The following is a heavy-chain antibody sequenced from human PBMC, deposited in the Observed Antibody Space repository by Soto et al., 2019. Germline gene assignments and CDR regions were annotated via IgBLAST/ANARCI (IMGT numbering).Heavy chain of an antibody. D-gene: IGHD6-19*01. CDR3: ARTAVAGNGMDV. V-gene: IGHV2-70*11. J-gene: IGHJ6*02. Sequence: SGPTLVNPTQTLTLNCTFSGLSLSTSGMCVSWIRQPPGKALEWLARIDWDDDKYYSTSLKTRLTISKDTSKNQVVLTMTNMDPVDTATYYCARTAVAGNGMDVWGQGTTVTVSS. CDR1: GLSLSTSGMC. CDR2: IDWDDDK.